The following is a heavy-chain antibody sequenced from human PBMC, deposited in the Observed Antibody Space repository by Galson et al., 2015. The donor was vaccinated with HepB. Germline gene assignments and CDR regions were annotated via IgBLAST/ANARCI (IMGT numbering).Heavy chain of an antibody. D-gene: IGHD3-3*01. V-gene: IGHV1-69*13. Sequence: SVKVSCKASGGTFSSYAISWVRQAPGQGLEWMGGIIPIFGTANYAQKFQGRVTITADESTSTAYMELSSLRSEDTAVYYCARQTYDFWSGYPSDYYYGMDVWGQGTTVTVSS. CDR3: ARQTYDFWSGYPSDYYYGMDV. CDR1: GGTFSSYA. CDR2: IIPIFGTA. J-gene: IGHJ6*02.